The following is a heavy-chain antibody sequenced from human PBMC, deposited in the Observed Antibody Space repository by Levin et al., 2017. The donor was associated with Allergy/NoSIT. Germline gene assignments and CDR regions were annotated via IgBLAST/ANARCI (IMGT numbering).Heavy chain of an antibody. CDR1: GGSISSYY. V-gene: IGHV4-59*08. CDR3: ARHRAYYDILTGPLQGEISG. D-gene: IGHD3-9*01. CDR2: IHYSGST. J-gene: IGHJ4*02. Sequence: SQTLSLTCTVSGGSISSYYWSWIRQPPGKGLECIGYIHYSGSTYYNPSLKSRVTISVDTSKNQFSLKLSSVTAADTAVYYCARHRAYYDILTGPLQGEISGWGQGTLVTVSS.